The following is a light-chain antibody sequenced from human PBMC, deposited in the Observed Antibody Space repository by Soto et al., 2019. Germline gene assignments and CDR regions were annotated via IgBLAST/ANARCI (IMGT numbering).Light chain of an antibody. CDR2: WAS. V-gene: IGKV4-1*01. CDR3: QHYNSTPRT. Sequence: LVMTQSSDCLASSLGERATINCKSSQSVLYSPNNKNYLAWYRQKLGQPPKLLIYWASSRESGVPDRFSGSVSGTYFTLTISSLQAEDVAVYYCQHYNSTPRTFGQGTTM. J-gene: IGKJ1*01. CDR1: QSVLYSPNNKNY.